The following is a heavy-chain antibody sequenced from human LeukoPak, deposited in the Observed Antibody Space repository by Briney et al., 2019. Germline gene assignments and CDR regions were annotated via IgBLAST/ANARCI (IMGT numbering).Heavy chain of an antibody. CDR2: ISNNGGYK. CDR3: ARGAYYYED. V-gene: IGHV3-30*12. J-gene: IGHJ4*02. Sequence: GGSLRLSCVVSGFSFSSYGFHWVRQAPGKGLEWVAVISNNGGYKHYTDSVKGRFTISRDNAKNSLYLQMNSLRAEDTAVYYCARGAYYYEDWGQGTLVTVSS. D-gene: IGHD3-22*01. CDR1: GFSFSSYG.